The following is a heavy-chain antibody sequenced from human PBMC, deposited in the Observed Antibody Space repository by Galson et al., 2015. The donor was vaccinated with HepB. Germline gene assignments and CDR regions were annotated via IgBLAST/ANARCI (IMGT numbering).Heavy chain of an antibody. CDR3: AKDKICGDGRLVCDY. CDR1: GFTFSGYA. D-gene: IGHD3-16*01. V-gene: IGHV3-23*01. Sequence: LRLSCAASGFTFSGYAMPWVRQGPGKTLEWISDITAGGESTSYADSVKGRFTISRDNSKNTLYLQMNSLGDDDTAVYYCAKDKICGDGRLVCDYWGQGTLVAVSS. J-gene: IGHJ4*02. CDR2: ITAGGEST.